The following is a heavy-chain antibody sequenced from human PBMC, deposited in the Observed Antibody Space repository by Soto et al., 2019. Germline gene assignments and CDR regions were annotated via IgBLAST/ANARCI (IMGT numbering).Heavy chain of an antibody. J-gene: IGHJ4*02. V-gene: IGHV4-31*03. Sequence: NPSETLSLTCTVSGGSISSGGYYWSWIRQHPGKGLEWIGYIYYSGSTYYNPSLKSRVTISVDTSKNQFPLKLSSVTAADTAVYYCATGGVSSSWYGFFDYWGQGTLVTVSS. CDR1: GGSISSGGYY. CDR2: IYYSGST. D-gene: IGHD6-13*01. CDR3: ATGGVSSSWYGFFDY.